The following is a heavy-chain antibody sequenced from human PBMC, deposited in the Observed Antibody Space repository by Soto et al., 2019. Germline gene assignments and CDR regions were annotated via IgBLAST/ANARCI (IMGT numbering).Heavy chain of an antibody. CDR1: GFTFSDYY. CDR3: ARYPADYYYYYMDV. Sequence: QVQLVESGGGLVKPGGSLRLSCAASGFTFSDYYMSWIRQAPGXGXEWVSYISSSGSTIYYADSVKGRFTISRDNAKNSLYLQMNSLRAEDTAVYYCARYPADYYYYYMDVWGKGTTVTVSS. CDR2: ISSSGSTI. J-gene: IGHJ6*03. V-gene: IGHV3-11*01.